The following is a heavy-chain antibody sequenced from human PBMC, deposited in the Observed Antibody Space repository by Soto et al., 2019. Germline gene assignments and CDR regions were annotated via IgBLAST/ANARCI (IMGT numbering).Heavy chain of an antibody. V-gene: IGHV1-3*01. CDR1: GYTFTSYA. J-gene: IGHJ3*02. CDR3: ASLMDIVVVPAAMQTAGGAFDI. CDR2: INAGSGNT. Sequence: ASVKVSCKASGYTFTSYAMHWVRQAPGQRLEWMGWINAGSGNTKYSQKFQGRVTITRDTSASTAYTELSSLRSEDTAVYYCASLMDIVVVPAAMQTAGGAFDIWGQGTMVTVSS. D-gene: IGHD2-2*03.